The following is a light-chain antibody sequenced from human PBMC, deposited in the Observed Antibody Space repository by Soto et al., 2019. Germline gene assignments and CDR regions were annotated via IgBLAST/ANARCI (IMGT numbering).Light chain of an antibody. CDR3: CSYAGSRTWV. V-gene: IGLV2-23*01. CDR2: EGS. J-gene: IGLJ3*02. Sequence: QSVLTQPASVSGSPGQSITISCTGTSSDVGSYNVVSWYQQHPGKAPKLMIYEGSKRPSGVSNRFSGSKSGNTASLTISGLQAEDEADYYCCSYAGSRTWVFGGGTKLTVL. CDR1: SSDVGSYNV.